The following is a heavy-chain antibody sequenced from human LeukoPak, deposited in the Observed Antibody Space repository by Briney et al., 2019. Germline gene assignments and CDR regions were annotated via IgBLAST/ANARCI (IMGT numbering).Heavy chain of an antibody. CDR2: ISGSGDRT. CDR3: VRVQWWYFDL. J-gene: IGHJ2*01. D-gene: IGHD6-19*01. CDR1: GFSFNTYG. Sequence: GGSLRLSCAASGFSFNTYGMTWVRQAPGKGPEWVSAISGSGDRTFYADSVKGRFTVSRDSFKNTLSLQMNSLRAEDTAIYAKVRVQWWYFDLRGRGTLVTVSS. V-gene: IGHV3-23*01.